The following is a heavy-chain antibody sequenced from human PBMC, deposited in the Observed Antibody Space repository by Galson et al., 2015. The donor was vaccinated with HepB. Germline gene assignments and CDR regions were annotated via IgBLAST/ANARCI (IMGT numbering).Heavy chain of an antibody. CDR2: ISYDGSNK. V-gene: IGHV3-30*18. Sequence: SLRLSCAASGFTFSRYAIHWVRQAPGKGLEWVAIISYDGSNKNYGDSVKGRFTISRDNSRNTLYVQMNSLRAEDTAVYYCAKADVAYSSSSAGFDYWGQGARVAVAS. CDR3: AKADVAYSSSSAGFDY. J-gene: IGHJ4*02. D-gene: IGHD6-6*01. CDR1: GFTFSRYA.